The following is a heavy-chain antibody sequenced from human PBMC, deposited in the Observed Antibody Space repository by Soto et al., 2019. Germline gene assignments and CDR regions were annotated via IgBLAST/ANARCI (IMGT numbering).Heavy chain of an antibody. D-gene: IGHD3-16*01. J-gene: IGHJ4*02. CDR1: GFTVSSNY. V-gene: IGHV3-53*04. CDR3: ARGSHDYIWGSFDY. Sequence: EVQLVESGGGLVQPGGSLRLSCAASGFTVSSNYMSWVRQAPGKGLEWVSVIYSGGSTYYADSVKGRFTISRHNSKNTRYLQMNSLRAEDTAVYYCARGSHDYIWGSFDYWGQGTLVTVSS. CDR2: IYSGGST.